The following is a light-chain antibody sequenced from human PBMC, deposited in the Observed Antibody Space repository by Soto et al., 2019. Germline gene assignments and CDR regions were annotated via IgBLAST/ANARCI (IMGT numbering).Light chain of an antibody. Sequence: VLMTQSPATLSVSPGERATLSCRASQSVTSYVAWYQQKPGQAPRLLIYGASTRATGIPARFSGSGSDTEFTLTVTSLQSEEFAVDYGQHYNNWSQTFGQGTKVEIK. CDR3: QHYNNWSQT. CDR1: QSVTSY. J-gene: IGKJ1*01. CDR2: GAS. V-gene: IGKV3-15*01.